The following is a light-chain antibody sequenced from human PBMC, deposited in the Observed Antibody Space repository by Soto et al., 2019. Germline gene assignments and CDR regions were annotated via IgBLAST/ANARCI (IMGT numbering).Light chain of an antibody. CDR2: AAS. J-gene: IGKJ5*01. Sequence: AIPMTQSPSSLSASTGDRVTLTCRASQGISSYLAWYQQKPGKAPKLLIYAASTLQSGVPSRFSGSGSGTDFTLTISCLQSEDFATYYCQQYYSYPITFGQGTRLEIK. CDR1: QGISSY. CDR3: QQYYSYPIT. V-gene: IGKV1-8*01.